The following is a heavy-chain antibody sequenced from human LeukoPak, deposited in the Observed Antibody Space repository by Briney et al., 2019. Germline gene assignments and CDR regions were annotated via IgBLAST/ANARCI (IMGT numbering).Heavy chain of an antibody. CDR1: GFSFSSYY. Sequence: GGSPRLSCAASGFSFSSYYMSWVRQAPGQGLEWVALINPDGSERYYVDSVKGRFTISRDNARNSLYLQMDSLRDDDTAMYFCTRDLAAVPGPRMDVWGQGTTVTVSS. J-gene: IGHJ6*02. D-gene: IGHD6-19*01. V-gene: IGHV3-7*03. CDR2: INPDGSER. CDR3: TRDLAAVPGPRMDV.